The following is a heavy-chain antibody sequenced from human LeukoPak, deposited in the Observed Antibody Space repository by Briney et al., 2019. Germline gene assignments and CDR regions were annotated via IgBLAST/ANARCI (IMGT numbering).Heavy chain of an antibody. D-gene: IGHD3-10*01. CDR2: ISPSGYST. Sequence: GESLRLSCAASGFTFGSYTMNWVRQAPGKGLEWVSSISPSGYSTWNADSVKGRFTISRDNAKNSVYLHMNSLRAEDTAIYYCGRDFVGESGAGGPWGQGILITVSS. V-gene: IGHV3-21*01. J-gene: IGHJ5*02. CDR3: GRDFVGESGAGGP. CDR1: GFTFGSYT.